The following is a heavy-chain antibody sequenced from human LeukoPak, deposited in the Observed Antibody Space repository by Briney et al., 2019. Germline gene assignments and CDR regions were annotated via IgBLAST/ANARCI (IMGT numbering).Heavy chain of an antibody. J-gene: IGHJ6*03. CDR3: ARADGYSGSYYDYYYYYMDV. V-gene: IGHV4-59*01. D-gene: IGHD1-26*01. CDR2: IYYSGST. Sequence: PSETLSLTCTVSGGSISSYYWSWIRQPPGKGLEWIGYIYYSGSTNYNPSLKSRVTISVDTSKNQFSLKLSSVTAADTAVYYCARADGYSGSYYDYYYYYMDVWGKGTTVTVSS. CDR1: GGSISSYY.